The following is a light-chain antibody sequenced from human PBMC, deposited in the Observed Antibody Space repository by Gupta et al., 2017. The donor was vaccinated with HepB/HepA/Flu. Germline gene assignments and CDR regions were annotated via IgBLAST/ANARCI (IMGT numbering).Light chain of an antibody. CDR3: SSYTDSTMLG. Sequence: QSALTQPASVSGAPGQSITISCTGTSSDIGGYDYVSWYQRHPGEAPKLMSDDVNNRPPGAYNRGSGSKSGNTGSMTISGLQAEDEGDDVCSSYTDSTMLGFGGGTKLTVL. CDR1: SSDIGGYDY. V-gene: IGLV2-14*03. J-gene: IGLJ2*01. CDR2: DVN.